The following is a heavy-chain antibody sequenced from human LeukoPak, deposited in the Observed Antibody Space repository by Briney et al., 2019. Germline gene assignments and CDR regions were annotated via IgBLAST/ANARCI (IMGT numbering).Heavy chain of an antibody. V-gene: IGHV3-48*04. CDR1: GFTFSSYS. CDR2: ISSSSSTI. Sequence: GGSLRLSCAASGFTFSSYSMNWVRQAPGKGLEWVSYISSSSSTIYYADSVKGRFTISRDNAKNALHLQMNSLRAEDTAVYYCTGHHQAYSRTYWGQGTLVTVSS. J-gene: IGHJ4*02. CDR3: TGHHQAYSRTY. D-gene: IGHD4-11*01.